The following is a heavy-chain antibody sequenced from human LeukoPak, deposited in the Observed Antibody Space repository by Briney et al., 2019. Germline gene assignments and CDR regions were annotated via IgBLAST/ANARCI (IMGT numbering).Heavy chain of an antibody. CDR3: AKDRYCDNGVCSGSFDY. CDR1: GFTFSSYG. D-gene: IGHD2-8*01. J-gene: IGHJ4*02. V-gene: IGHV3-30*18. CDR2: ISYDGSNK. Sequence: GGSLRLSCAASGFTFSSYGMHWVRQAPGKGLEWVAVISYDGSNKYYADSVKGRFTFSRDNSKNTVYLQMNSLRAEDTAVYYCAKDRYCDNGVCSGSFDYWGQGTLVTVSS.